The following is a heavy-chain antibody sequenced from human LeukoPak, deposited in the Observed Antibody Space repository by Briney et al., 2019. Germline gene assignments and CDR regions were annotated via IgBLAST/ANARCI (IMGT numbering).Heavy chain of an antibody. CDR3: ATVDSGSLDY. J-gene: IGHJ4*02. V-gene: IGHV1-24*01. D-gene: IGHD1-26*01. CDR1: GYTLTELS. Sequence: ASVKVSCKVSGYTLTELSMHWVRQAPGKGRGWMGGFDPEDGETVYAQKFQGRVTMTEDTSTDTAYMELSSLRSEDTAVYYCATVDSGSLDYWGQGTLVTVSS. CDR2: FDPEDGET.